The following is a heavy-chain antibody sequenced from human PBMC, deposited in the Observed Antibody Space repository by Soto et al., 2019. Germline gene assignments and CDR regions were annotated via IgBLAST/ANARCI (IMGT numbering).Heavy chain of an antibody. Sequence: SETLSLTCSVSGDSISSADYFWTWIRQSPGKGLEWIGYIYYSGSTNYNPSLKSRVTISVDTSKNQFSLKLSSVTAADTAVYYCARGQTMVRGTFIWFDPWGQGTLVTVSS. CDR1: GDSISSADYF. V-gene: IGHV4-61*08. D-gene: IGHD3-10*01. CDR3: ARGQTMVRGTFIWFDP. CDR2: IYYSGST. J-gene: IGHJ5*02.